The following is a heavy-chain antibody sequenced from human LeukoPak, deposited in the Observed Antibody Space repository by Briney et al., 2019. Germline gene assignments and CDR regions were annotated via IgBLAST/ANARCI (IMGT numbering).Heavy chain of an antibody. CDR2: INPNSGGT. Sequence: VASVKVSCKASGYTFTGYYMHWVRQAPGQGLEWMGWINPNSGGTNYAQKFQGRVTMTRDTSISTDYMELSRLRSDDTAVYYCARGTRISPHWFDPWGQGALVTVSS. J-gene: IGHJ5*02. D-gene: IGHD2/OR15-2a*01. CDR1: GYTFTGYY. V-gene: IGHV1-2*02. CDR3: ARGTRISPHWFDP.